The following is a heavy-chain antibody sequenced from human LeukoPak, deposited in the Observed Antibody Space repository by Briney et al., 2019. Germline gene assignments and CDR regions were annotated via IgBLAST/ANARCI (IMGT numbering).Heavy chain of an antibody. CDR2: INHSGST. CDR1: GGSISNYY. D-gene: IGHD5-12*01. V-gene: IGHV4-34*01. CDR3: ARGGYNSRRDNWFDP. J-gene: IGHJ5*02. Sequence: PSETLSLICTVSGGSISNYYWSWIRQPPGKGLEWIGEINHSGSTNYNPALKSGVTISVDTAKNQFSLKLSSVTAADTAVYYCARGGYNSRRDNWFDPWGQGTLVTVSS.